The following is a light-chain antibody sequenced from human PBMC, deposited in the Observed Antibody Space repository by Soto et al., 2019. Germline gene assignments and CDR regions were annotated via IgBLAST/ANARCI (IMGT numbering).Light chain of an antibody. CDR2: DAS. Sequence: VLTQSPRTLSLSRGERDTLSCRASQSVGSSFLAWYQQKPGQAPRLVISDASARATGIPARFSGSGSGTEFTLTVSSLQSEDFAVYYCQQYIKWPITFGHGTRLEIK. CDR1: QSVGSS. V-gene: IGKV3-15*01. J-gene: IGKJ5*01. CDR3: QQYIKWPIT.